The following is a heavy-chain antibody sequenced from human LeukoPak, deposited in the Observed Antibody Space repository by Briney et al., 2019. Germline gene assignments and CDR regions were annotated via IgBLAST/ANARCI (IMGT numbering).Heavy chain of an antibody. CDR1: VYTFTDYY. J-gene: IGHJ4*02. CDR3: ARVYGSGRREGFDY. V-gene: IGHV1-2*07. CDR2: IKPNSGGT. Sequence: ASVTVSFMASVYTFTDYYMHWVRQAPGQGREGMGWIKPNSGGTNYAHKFQGRVTMTRDTSISTAYMEMTRLRSDDTAVYYCARVYGSGRREGFDYWGQGTQVTVSS. D-gene: IGHD3-10*01.